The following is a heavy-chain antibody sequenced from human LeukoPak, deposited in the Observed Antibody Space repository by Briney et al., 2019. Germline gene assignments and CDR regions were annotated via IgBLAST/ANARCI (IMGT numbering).Heavy chain of an antibody. J-gene: IGHJ6*03. V-gene: IGHV7-4-1*02. CDR1: GYTFTSYG. CDR2: INTNTGNP. D-gene: IGHD2-15*01. CDR3: ARDRSPEYCSGGSCYYYYYYMDV. Sequence: ASVKVSRKASGYTFTSYGISWVRQAPGQGLEWMGWINTNTGNPTYAQGFTGRFVFSLDTSVSTAYLQISSLKAEDTAVYYCARDRSPEYCSGGSCYYYYYYMDVWGKGTTVTVSS.